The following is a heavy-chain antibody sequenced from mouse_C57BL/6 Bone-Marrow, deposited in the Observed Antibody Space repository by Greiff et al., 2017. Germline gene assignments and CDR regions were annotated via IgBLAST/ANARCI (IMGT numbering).Heavy chain of an antibody. CDR1: GYSITSGYY. J-gene: IGHJ3*01. D-gene: IGHD1-1*02. CDR2: ISYDGSN. V-gene: IGHV3-6*01. CDR3: ARDETYGRAWFAY. Sequence: EVKLQESGPGLVKPSQSLSLTCSVTGYSITSGYYWNWIRQFPGNKLEWMGYISYDGSNNYNPSLKNRISITRDTSKNQFFLKLNSVTTEDTATYYCARDETYGRAWFAYWGQGTLVTVSA.